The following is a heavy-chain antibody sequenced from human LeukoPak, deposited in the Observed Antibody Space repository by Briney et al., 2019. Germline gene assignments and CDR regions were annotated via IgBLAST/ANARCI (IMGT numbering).Heavy chain of an antibody. CDR3: ARETVDYSNHGGYYYFDY. CDR2: IYYSGSA. V-gene: IGHV4-30-4*01. D-gene: IGHD4-11*01. CDR1: GGSISSGDYY. Sequence: SQTLSLTCTVSGGSISSGDYYWSWIRQPPGKGLEWIGYIYYSGSAYYNPSLKSRVTISVDTSKNQFSLKLSSVTAADTAVYYCARETVDYSNHGGYYYFDYWGQGTLVTVSS. J-gene: IGHJ4*02.